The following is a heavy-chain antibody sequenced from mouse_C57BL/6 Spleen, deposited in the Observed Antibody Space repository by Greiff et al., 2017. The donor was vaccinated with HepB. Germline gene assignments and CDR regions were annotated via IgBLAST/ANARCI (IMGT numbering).Heavy chain of an antibody. J-gene: IGHJ1*03. V-gene: IGHV1-7*01. CDR1: GYTFTSYW. CDR2: INPSSGYT. D-gene: IGHD2-4*01. CDR3: IYYDYDRYFDV. Sequence: VQLQQSGAELAKPGASVKLSCKASGYTFTSYWMHWVKQRPGQGLEWIGYINPSSGYTKYNQKFKDKATLTADKSSSTAYMQLSSLTYEDSAVYYCIYYDYDRYFDVWGTGTTVTVSS.